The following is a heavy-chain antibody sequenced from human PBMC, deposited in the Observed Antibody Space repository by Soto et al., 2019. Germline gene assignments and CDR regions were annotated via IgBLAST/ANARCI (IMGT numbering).Heavy chain of an antibody. V-gene: IGHV3-53*01. J-gene: IGHJ6*02. CDR1: GFTVSIND. D-gene: IGHD6-6*01. Sequence: PGGSLRLSCAASGFTVSINDMSGVRQAPGKGLEWVSVIYSGGSTYYADSVKGRFTISRDNSKNTLYLQMNSLRAEDTAVYYCARARAIAARPYYYYGMDVWGQGTTVTVSS. CDR3: ARARAIAARPYYYYGMDV. CDR2: IYSGGST.